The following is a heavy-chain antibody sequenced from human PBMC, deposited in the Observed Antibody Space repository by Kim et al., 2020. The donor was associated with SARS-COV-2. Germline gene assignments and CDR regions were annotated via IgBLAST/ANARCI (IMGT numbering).Heavy chain of an antibody. CDR3: ARASNVAGTGGY. J-gene: IGHJ4*02. CDR1: GFTFSIYS. CDR2: ISSSSSYI. D-gene: IGHD6-19*01. V-gene: IGHV3-21*01. Sequence: GGSLRLSCAASGFTFSIYSMNWVRQAPGKGLEWVSSISSSSSYIYYADSVKGRFTISRDNAKNSLYLQMNSLRAEDTAVYYCARASNVAGTGGYWGQGTLVTVSS.